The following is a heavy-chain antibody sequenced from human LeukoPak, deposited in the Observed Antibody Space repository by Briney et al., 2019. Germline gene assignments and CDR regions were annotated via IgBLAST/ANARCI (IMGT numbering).Heavy chain of an antibody. D-gene: IGHD4-4*01. V-gene: IGHV3-23*01. CDR3: AKPYDYSNYGHYGMDV. Sequence: GGSLRLSCAASGFTFNSYSMNWVRQAPGKGLEWVSAISGSGSSTYYADSVKGRFTISRDNSKNTLYLQMNSLRAEDTAVYYCAKPYDYSNYGHYGMDVWGQGTTVTVSS. CDR1: GFTFNSYS. J-gene: IGHJ6*02. CDR2: ISGSGSST.